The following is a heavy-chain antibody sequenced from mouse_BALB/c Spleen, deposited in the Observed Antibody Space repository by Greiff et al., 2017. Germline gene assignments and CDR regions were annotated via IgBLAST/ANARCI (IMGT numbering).Heavy chain of an antibody. Sequence: GGGLVQPKGSLKLSCAASGFTFNTNAMNWVRQAPGKGLEWVARIRSKSNNYATYYADSVKDRFTISRDDSQSMLYLQMNNLKTEDTAMYYCVREGYYAFFDYWGQGTTLTVSS. J-gene: IGHJ2*01. CDR1: GFTFNTNA. D-gene: IGHD1-1*01. CDR2: IRSKSNNYAT. CDR3: VREGYYAFFDY. V-gene: IGHV10S3*01.